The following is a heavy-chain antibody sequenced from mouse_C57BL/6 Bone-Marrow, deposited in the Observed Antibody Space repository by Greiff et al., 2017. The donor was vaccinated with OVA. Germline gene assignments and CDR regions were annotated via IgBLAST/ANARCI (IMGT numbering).Heavy chain of an antibody. CDR1: GYTFTSYW. J-gene: IGHJ1*03. D-gene: IGHD1-1*02. Sequence: EVQLQQSGTVLARPGASVKMSCKTSGYTFTSYWMHWVKQRPGQGLEWIGAIYPGNSDTSYNQKFKGKAKLTAVTSASTAYMELSSLTNEDSAVYYCTGRLGSHWYFDVWGTGTTVTVSS. V-gene: IGHV1-5*01. CDR2: IYPGNSDT. CDR3: TGRLGSHWYFDV.